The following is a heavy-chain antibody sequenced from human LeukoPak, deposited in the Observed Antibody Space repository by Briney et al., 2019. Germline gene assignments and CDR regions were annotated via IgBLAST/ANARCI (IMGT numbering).Heavy chain of an antibody. D-gene: IGHD6-13*01. CDR1: GGSISSGGYY. V-gene: IGHV4-31*03. CDR3: ARDPLDSVSWASRAFDV. J-gene: IGHJ3*01. CDR2: IYYGGNT. Sequence: SETLSLTCTVSGGSISSGGYYWSWIRQLPGKGLEWIGYIYYGGNTYYSPSLKSRLTISVDASKNQFSLKSNSVTVADTAVYYCARDPLDSVSWASRAFDVWGQGTMVTVSS.